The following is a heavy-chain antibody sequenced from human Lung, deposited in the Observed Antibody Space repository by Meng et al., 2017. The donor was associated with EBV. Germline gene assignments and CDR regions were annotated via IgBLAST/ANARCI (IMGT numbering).Heavy chain of an antibody. CDR2: IHHSGSA. D-gene: IGHD6-19*01. V-gene: IGHV4-30-4*01. CDR3: ARDLVAVAGRGNYFDY. J-gene: IGHJ4*02. Sequence: QVHAPGSGPRLVEPSQTLPLTSTVSGGSMSSGNYYWSWIRQPPGKGLEWIGYIHHSGSAYYNPSLKSRVSISVDTSKNQFSLNLSSVTAADTAVYYCARDLVAVAGRGNYFDYWGQGTLVTVSS. CDR1: GGSMSSGNYY.